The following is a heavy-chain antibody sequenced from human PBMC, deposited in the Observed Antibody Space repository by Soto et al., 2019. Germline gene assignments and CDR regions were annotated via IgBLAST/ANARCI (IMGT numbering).Heavy chain of an antibody. V-gene: IGHV3-23*01. D-gene: IGHD6-13*01. CDR3: AKDITAAAQLK. CDR1: GFTFSSYA. CDR2: ISDSGGST. Sequence: GGSLRLSCAASGFTFSSYAMSWVRQAPGKGLEWVSAISDSGGSTYYADSVKGRFTISRDNSKNTLYLQMNSLRAEDTAVYYGAKDITAAAQLKWGQGTLVTVSS. J-gene: IGHJ4*02.